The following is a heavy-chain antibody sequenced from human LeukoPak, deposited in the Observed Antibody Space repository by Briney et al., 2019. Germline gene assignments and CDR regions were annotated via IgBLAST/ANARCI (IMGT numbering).Heavy chain of an antibody. J-gene: IGHJ4*02. Sequence: ASVKVSCKASGYTFTGYYMHWVRQAPGQGLEWMGWINPNSGGTNYAQKFQGRVTMTRDTSISTAYMELSRLRSDDTAVYYCAKDYYDILTGYYNAGYFDYWGQGTLVTVSS. CDR2: INPNSGGT. V-gene: IGHV1-2*02. CDR1: GYTFTGYY. D-gene: IGHD3-9*01. CDR3: AKDYYDILTGYYNAGYFDY.